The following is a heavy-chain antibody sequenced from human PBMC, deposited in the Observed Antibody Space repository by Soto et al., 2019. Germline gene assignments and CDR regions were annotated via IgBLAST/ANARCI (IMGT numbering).Heavy chain of an antibody. CDR2: IIPIFGTA. V-gene: IGHV1-69*13. CDR3: ARETLSHYCSSTSCYTGYFDY. J-gene: IGHJ4*02. Sequence: SLKLACKASVDTISSYASRCVRQTPGQGLEWMGGIIPIFGTANYAQKFQGRVTITADESTSTAYMELSSLRSEDTAVYYCARETLSHYCSSTSCYTGYFDYWGQGTLVTVSS. D-gene: IGHD2-2*02. CDR1: VDTISSYA.